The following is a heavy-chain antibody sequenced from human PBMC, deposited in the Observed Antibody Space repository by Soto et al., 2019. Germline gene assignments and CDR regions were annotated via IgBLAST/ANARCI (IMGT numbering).Heavy chain of an antibody. D-gene: IGHD2-2*01. CDR2: IIPIFGTA. V-gene: IGHV1-69*13. CDR1: GGTFSSYA. CDR3: ARAGIVVVPAAILQYNWFDP. J-gene: IGHJ5*02. Sequence: SVKVSCKASGGTFSSYAISWVRQAPGQGLEWMGGIIPIFGTANYAQKFQGRVTITADESTSTAYMELSSLRSEDTAVYYCARAGIVVVPAAILQYNWFDPWGQGTLVTVSS.